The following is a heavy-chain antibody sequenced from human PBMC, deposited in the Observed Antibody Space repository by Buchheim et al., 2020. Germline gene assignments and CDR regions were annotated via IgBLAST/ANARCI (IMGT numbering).Heavy chain of an antibody. CDR3: ARDWAAAGCFDY. D-gene: IGHD6-13*01. CDR1: GFTLSRYG. V-gene: IGHV3-33*01. Sequence: QVQLVESGGGVVKPGRSLRLSCAASGFTLSRYGMHGVRQAPGKGLEWVAVIWYDGSNKYYADSGKGRLSISREHSKNTLFLQMNSRRAEDTTVYYCARDWAAAGCFDYWGQGTL. CDR2: IWYDGSNK. J-gene: IGHJ4*02.